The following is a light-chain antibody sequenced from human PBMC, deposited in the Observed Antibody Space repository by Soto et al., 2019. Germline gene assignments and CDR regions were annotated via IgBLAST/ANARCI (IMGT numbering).Light chain of an antibody. V-gene: IGKV3-20*01. J-gene: IGKJ3*01. Sequence: EIVLTQSPGTLSWSPGDRATLSCRASQSVNSRYLAWYQQKPGQAPRLLIYGASTRATGIPDRFSGSGSGTDFTLTISRVEPEEFAVYYCQHYGSSPFTFGPGTKVDIK. CDR2: GAS. CDR3: QHYGSSPFT. CDR1: QSVNSRY.